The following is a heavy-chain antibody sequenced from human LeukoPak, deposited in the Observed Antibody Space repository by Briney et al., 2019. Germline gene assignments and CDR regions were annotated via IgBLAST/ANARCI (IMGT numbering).Heavy chain of an antibody. J-gene: IGHJ6*02. D-gene: IGHD1-26*01. Sequence: GRSLRLSCAASGFTFNDYAMHWVRQAPGKGLEWVSGISWNSGDIGYTDSVRGRFTISRDNAKNSLYLQMNSLRVEDTAFYYCAKDSGGGYYGYYYGLEVWGQGTTVTVSS. CDR1: GFTFNDYA. CDR3: AKDSGGGYYGYYYGLEV. V-gene: IGHV3-9*01. CDR2: ISWNSGDI.